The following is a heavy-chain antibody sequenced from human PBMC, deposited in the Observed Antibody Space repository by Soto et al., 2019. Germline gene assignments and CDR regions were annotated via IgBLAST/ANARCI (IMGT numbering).Heavy chain of an antibody. V-gene: IGHV4-4*07. Sequence: QVQLQESGPGLVKPSETLSLTCTVSGGSISNYYWSWIRQPAGKGLEWIGRIYTSGSTNYNPSLKSGVIMSVDTSKNQFPLELSSVTAADTAVYYCARAWAAAGKGWFDPWGQGTLVTVSS. CDR2: IYTSGST. CDR1: GGSISNYY. J-gene: IGHJ5*02. CDR3: ARAWAAAGKGWFDP. D-gene: IGHD6-13*01.